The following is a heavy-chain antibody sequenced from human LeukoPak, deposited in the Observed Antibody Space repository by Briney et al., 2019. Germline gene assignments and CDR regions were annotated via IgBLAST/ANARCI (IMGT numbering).Heavy chain of an antibody. V-gene: IGHV4-30-4*01. Sequence: SQTLSLTCTVSGGSISSADYFWSWIRRAPGKGLEWIGYIYYSGSTYYNPSLKSRVTISVDTSKNQFSLRLSSVTAADTAVYYCASRGSNGAFDIWGQGTMVTVSS. D-gene: IGHD1-26*01. CDR3: ASRGSNGAFDI. CDR2: IYYSGST. CDR1: GGSISSADYF. J-gene: IGHJ3*02.